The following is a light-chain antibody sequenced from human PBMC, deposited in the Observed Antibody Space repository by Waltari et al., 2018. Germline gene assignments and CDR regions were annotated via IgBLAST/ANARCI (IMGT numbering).Light chain of an antibody. CDR3: QQYSGSPLT. CDR2: WAS. V-gene: IGKV4-1*01. J-gene: IGKJ4*01. Sequence: DIVLTQSPDSLAVSLGERATINCKSSQSLLDTSNNKNYLAWYRQKPGQPPQLPVYWASTRNSGVPGRLSGGGSGSDFTLTISGLQADDVAVYYCQQYSGSPLTFGGGTKVEIE. CDR1: QSLLDTSNNKNY.